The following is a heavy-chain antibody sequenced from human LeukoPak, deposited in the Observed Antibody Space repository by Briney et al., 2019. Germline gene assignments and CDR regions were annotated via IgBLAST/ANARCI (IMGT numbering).Heavy chain of an antibody. J-gene: IGHJ3*02. V-gene: IGHV3-30-3*01. D-gene: IGHD2-2*01. CDR1: GFTFSNYG. CDR3: AKASSSSSFDAFDI. CDR2: ISYDGSNK. Sequence: GGSLRLSCAASGFTFSNYGMHWVRQAPGKGLEWVAVISYDGSNKDFADSVKGRFTISRDNSKNTLYLQMNSLRAEDTAVYYCAKASSSSSFDAFDIWGQGTMVTVSS.